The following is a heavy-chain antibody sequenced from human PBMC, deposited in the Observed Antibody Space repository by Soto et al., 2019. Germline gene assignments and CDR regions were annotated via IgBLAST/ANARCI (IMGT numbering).Heavy chain of an antibody. J-gene: IGHJ6*02. Sequence: QVQLVESGGGVVQPGRSLRLSCAASGFTFSSYGMHWVRQAPGKGLEWVAVISYDGSNKYYADSVKGRFTISRDNSKNTVYLQMNSLRAEDTAVYYCAKDPSWQGGGYYYYGMDVWGPGTTVTVSS. D-gene: IGHD1-26*01. CDR2: ISYDGSNK. CDR3: AKDPSWQGGGYYYYGMDV. V-gene: IGHV3-30*18. CDR1: GFTFSSYG.